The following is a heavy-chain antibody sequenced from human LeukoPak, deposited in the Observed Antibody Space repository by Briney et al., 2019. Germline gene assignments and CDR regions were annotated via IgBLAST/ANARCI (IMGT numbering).Heavy chain of an antibody. J-gene: IGHJ4*02. CDR3: ARLFTYDSSGYPTLFDY. CDR2: IYPGDSDT. Sequence: GESLKISCEASGYKFSSYWIGWVRQMPGKGLEWMGIIYPGDSDTTYSPSFKGQVTISADKSISTAYLQWSSLKASDTAMYYCARLFTYDSSGYPTLFDYWGQGTLVTVSS. V-gene: IGHV5-51*01. D-gene: IGHD3-22*01. CDR1: GYKFSSYW.